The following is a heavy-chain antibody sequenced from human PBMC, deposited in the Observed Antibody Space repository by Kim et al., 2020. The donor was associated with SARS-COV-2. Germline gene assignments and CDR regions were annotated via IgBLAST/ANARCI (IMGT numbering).Heavy chain of an antibody. D-gene: IGHD3-10*01. V-gene: IGHV3-48*02. J-gene: IGHJ4*02. Sequence: SGEGRFIISRDNAKSSLYLQINSLRHEDTAVYYCVRDVNDYGSRSPEPFDYWGQGTLVTVSS. CDR3: VRDVNDYGSRSPEPFDY.